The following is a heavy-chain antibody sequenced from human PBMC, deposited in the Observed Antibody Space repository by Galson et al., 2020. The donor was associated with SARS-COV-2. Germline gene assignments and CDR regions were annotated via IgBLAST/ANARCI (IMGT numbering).Heavy chain of an antibody. CDR3: AREVDCTSTSCHSLDV. Sequence: SQTLSLTCTVSGGSIRSAGYYWSWIRQNPGKGLEYIGYISYTGTTYYNPSLKSRLTISIDRSKRQFSLKLTSVTAADTAVYYCAREVDCTSTSCHSLDVWGPGTTVTVSS. J-gene: IGHJ6*02. D-gene: IGHD2-2*01. V-gene: IGHV4-31*03. CDR1: GGSIRSAGYY. CDR2: ISYTGTT.